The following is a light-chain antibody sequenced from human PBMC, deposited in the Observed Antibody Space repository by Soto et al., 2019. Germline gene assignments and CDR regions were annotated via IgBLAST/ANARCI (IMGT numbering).Light chain of an antibody. CDR1: QSLTHSSGYNY. V-gene: IGKV2-28*01. CDR3: MQALQTPS. Sequence: MVLPQAPPSLFLSVCNRTSLSCRPRQSLTHSSGYNYLDWYLLKSGQPPQLVIYLGSNRGSGVPDRFSGSGSGTDFTLNISRVEADDVGVYYRMQALQTPSFGRGTKVDIK. CDR2: LGS. J-gene: IGKJ4*01.